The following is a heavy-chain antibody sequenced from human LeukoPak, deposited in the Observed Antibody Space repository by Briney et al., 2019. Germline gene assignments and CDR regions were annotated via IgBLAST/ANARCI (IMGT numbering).Heavy chain of an antibody. CDR3: ARLSTAVAGGDY. D-gene: IGHD6-19*01. Sequence: GGSLRLSCAASGLAFTNSWMSWVRQTPGEGLEWVANIKQDGSEKYYVDSVKGRFTIPRDNARNSLYLQMNSLTAEDTALYYCARLSTAVAGGDYWGQGALVTVSS. J-gene: IGHJ4*02. CDR2: IKQDGSEK. V-gene: IGHV3-7*01. CDR1: GLAFTNSW.